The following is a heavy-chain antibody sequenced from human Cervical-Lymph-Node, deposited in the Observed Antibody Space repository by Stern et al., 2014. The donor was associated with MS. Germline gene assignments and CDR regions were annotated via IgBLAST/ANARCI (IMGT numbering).Heavy chain of an antibody. J-gene: IGHJ4*02. CDR3: AKDLGGNAFDY. V-gene: IGHV3-30*18. D-gene: IGHD4-23*01. CDR1: GFSFSDYG. CDR2: ISYDGTHN. Sequence: VQLVQSGGGVVQPGRSLRLSCAASGFSFSDYGIHWVRQAPGQALEWLAVISYDGTHNYYTDYVKGRVTISRDNSKNTVYLEMNSLRSDDTAVYYCAKDLGGNAFDYWGQGTLVIVSS.